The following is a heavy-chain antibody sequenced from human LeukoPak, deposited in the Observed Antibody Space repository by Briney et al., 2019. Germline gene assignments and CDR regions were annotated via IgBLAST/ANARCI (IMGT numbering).Heavy chain of an antibody. CDR2: MSYYEGDK. J-gene: IGHJ5*02. CDR3: ARGTTNYGILTGHEATFDP. D-gene: IGHD3-9*01. Sequence: GGSLRLSCAVSGFSFSSHAMHWVRQAPGKGLEWVAGMSYYEGDKHYADSVKGRFTISIDNSKNMLYLQMDSLRAEDTAVYYCARGTTNYGILTGHEATFDPWGQGTLVTVSS. CDR1: GFSFSSHA. V-gene: IGHV3-30-3*01.